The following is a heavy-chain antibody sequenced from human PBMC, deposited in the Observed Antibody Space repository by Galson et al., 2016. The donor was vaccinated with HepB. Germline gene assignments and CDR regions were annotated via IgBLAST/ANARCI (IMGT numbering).Heavy chain of an antibody. D-gene: IGHD1-26*01. V-gene: IGHV4-59*01. CDR1: GGSISSYF. CDR3: ARVALVSRSNYYNMDV. CDR2: IYASGST. Sequence: SETLSLTCTVSGGSISSYFWTWIRQPPGKGLECMGSIYASGSTNYNPSLESRVTMSVDTSQNQFSLTLSSVTAADTAVYYCARVALVSRSNYYNMDVWGQGTTVTVSS. J-gene: IGHJ6*02.